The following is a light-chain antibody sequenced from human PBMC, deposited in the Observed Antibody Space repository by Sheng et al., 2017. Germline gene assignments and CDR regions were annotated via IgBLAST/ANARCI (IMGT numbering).Light chain of an antibody. CDR2: GAS. V-gene: IGKV3-20*01. J-gene: IGKJ2*01. Sequence: EIVLTQSPGTLSSSPGERATLSCRASQSVDNTYIAWYQQKPGQAPRLLIYGASRRATGIPDRFSGSGSGTDFTLTISRLEPGDFAVYYCQHYGTSVMYTFGQGTKLEIK. CDR1: QSVDNTY. CDR3: QHYGTSVMYT.